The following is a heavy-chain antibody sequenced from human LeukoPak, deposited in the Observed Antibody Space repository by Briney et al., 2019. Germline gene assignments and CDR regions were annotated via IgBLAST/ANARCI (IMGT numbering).Heavy chain of an antibody. V-gene: IGHV4-39*07. J-gene: IGHJ6*03. CDR2: IYYSGST. Sequence: PSETLSLTCTVSGGSISSSSYYWGWIRQPPGKGLEWIGSIYYSGSTYYNPSLKSRVTISVDTSKNQFSLKLSSVTAADTAAYYCAREHCSGGSCYSIYYYYYMDVWGKGTTVTVSS. CDR1: GGSISSSSYY. D-gene: IGHD2-15*01. CDR3: AREHCSGGSCYSIYYYYYMDV.